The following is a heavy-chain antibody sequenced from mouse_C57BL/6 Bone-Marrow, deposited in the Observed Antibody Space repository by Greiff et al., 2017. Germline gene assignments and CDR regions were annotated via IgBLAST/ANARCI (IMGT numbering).Heavy chain of an antibody. V-gene: IGHV1-26*01. D-gene: IGHD1-1*01. J-gene: IGHJ2*01. CDR1: GYTFTDYY. CDR3: ARSVDRYRDYFDY. CDR2: INPNNGGT. Sequence: EVQLQQSGPELVKPGASVKISCKASGYTFTDYYMNWVKQSHGKSLEWIGDINPNNGGTSYNQKFKGKATLTVDKSSSTAYMELRSLTSEDSAVYYYARSVDRYRDYFDYWGQGTTLTVSS.